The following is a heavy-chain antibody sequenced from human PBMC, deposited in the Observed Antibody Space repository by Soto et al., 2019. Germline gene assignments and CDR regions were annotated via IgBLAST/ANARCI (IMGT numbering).Heavy chain of an antibody. CDR2: INHSGST. CDR1: GGSFTGYY. J-gene: IGHJ5*02. Sequence: SETLSLACAVYGGSFTGYYWIWIRQPPGKGLEWIGEINHSGSTNYNPSLKSRVTISVDTSKNQFSLKLSSVTAADTAVYYCARGEGWFDPWGQGTLVTVSS. V-gene: IGHV4-34*01. CDR3: ARGEGWFDP.